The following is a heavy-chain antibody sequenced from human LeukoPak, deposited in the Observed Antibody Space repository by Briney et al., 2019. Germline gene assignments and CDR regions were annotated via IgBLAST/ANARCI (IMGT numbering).Heavy chain of an antibody. D-gene: IGHD2-21*01. Sequence: PSETLSLTCAVSGYSISSGYYWGWIRQPPGKGREWIGSIYHSGSTYYNPSLKSRVTISVDTSKNQFSLKLSSVTAADTAVYYCARQGGNWDYWGQGTLVTVSS. J-gene: IGHJ4*02. CDR2: IYHSGST. CDR3: ARQGGNWDY. CDR1: GYSISSGYY. V-gene: IGHV4-38-2*01.